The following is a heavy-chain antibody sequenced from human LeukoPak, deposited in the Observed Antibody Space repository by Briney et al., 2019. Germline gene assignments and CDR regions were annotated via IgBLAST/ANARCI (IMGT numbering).Heavy chain of an antibody. CDR3: ARSFRGYPHRFDP. CDR2: IYYSGST. V-gene: IGHV4-30-4*01. Sequence: PSETLSLTCTVSGGSISSGDYYWSWIRQPPGKGLEWIGYIYYSGSTYYNPSLKSRVTISVDTSKNQFSLKQSSVTAADTAVYYCARSFRGYPHRFDPWGQGTLVTVSS. CDR1: GGSISSGDYY. D-gene: IGHD3-22*01. J-gene: IGHJ5*02.